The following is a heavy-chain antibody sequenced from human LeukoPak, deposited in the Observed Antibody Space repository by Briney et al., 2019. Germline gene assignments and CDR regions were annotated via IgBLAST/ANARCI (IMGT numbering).Heavy chain of an antibody. CDR1: GFAFSSYA. CDR3: AKVGYYYGSGSY. CDR2: ISYDGSNK. D-gene: IGHD3-10*01. Sequence: GGSPRLSCAASGFAFSSYAMHWVRQAPGKGLEWVAVISYDGSNKYYADSVKGRFTISRDNSKNTLYLQMNSLRAEDTAVYYCAKVGYYYGSGSYWGQGTLVTVSS. V-gene: IGHV3-30-3*01. J-gene: IGHJ4*02.